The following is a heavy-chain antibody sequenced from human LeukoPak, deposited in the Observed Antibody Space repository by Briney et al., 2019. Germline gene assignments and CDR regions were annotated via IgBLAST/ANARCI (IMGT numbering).Heavy chain of an antibody. J-gene: IGHJ4*02. CDR2: ISGSGANT. D-gene: IGHD6-19*01. CDR3: AKGRWLVLRDLDY. CDR1: GFTFSSYA. V-gene: IGHV3-23*01. Sequence: HSGGSLRLSCAASGFTFSSYAMHWVRQAPGKGLEWVSTISGSGANTHYADSVKGRFTISRDNSKNTLYLQMNSLRAEDTAAYYCAKGRWLVLRDLDYWGQGTLVTVSS.